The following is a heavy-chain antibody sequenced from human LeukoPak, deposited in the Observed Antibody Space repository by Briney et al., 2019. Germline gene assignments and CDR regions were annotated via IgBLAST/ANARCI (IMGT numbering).Heavy chain of an antibody. J-gene: IGHJ5*02. Sequence: SETLSLTCTVSGGSISSSDYYWAWIRQPPGKGLEWIGSINYSGSTYYNPSLKSRVTISVDTSKNQFSLKLSSVNAAGTAVYYCVRDKSRNHGVNWFDPWGQGTLVTVSS. D-gene: IGHD1-14*01. CDR2: INYSGST. CDR3: VRDKSRNHGVNWFDP. V-gene: IGHV4-39*02. CDR1: GGSISSSDYY.